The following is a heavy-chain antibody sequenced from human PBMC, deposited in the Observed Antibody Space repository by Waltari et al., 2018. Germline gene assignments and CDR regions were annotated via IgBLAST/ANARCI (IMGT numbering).Heavy chain of an antibody. J-gene: IGHJ5*02. Sequence: QLLLQESGPGLVKPSGTLSLSCSVSGDSMSSTDCWSWVRLSPQKGLGWIGQVRGDGRTNYSRSFASRLTVSLDTSNNQLSLERTSATAADTAVYYCARDRGRGLYLDTWGPGTLVTVSP. CDR1: GDSMSSTDC. D-gene: IGHD2-15*01. V-gene: IGHV4-4*02. CDR2: VRGDGRT. CDR3: ARDRGRGLYLDT.